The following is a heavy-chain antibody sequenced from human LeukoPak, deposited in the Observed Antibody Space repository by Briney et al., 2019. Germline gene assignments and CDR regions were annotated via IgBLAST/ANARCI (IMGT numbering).Heavy chain of an antibody. D-gene: IGHD3-10*01. CDR1: RFTFGGYG. Sequence: PGGSLRLSCAASRFTFGGYGMSWLRQAPGKGLEWVSSISGSGGSTHYADSVKGRFTNSRDNSKNALFLQMNSLRAEDTAVYYCAKDRDEGFGELLPVVFDYWGQGTRVTVSS. V-gene: IGHV3-23*01. J-gene: IGHJ4*02. CDR3: AKDRDEGFGELLPVVFDY. CDR2: ISGSGGST.